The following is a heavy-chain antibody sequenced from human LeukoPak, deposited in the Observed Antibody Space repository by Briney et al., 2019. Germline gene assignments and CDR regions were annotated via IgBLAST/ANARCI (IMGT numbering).Heavy chain of an antibody. CDR3: AKGPIELYSSAMDV. J-gene: IGHJ6*03. CDR1: GFTFSSYG. D-gene: IGHD4-11*01. Sequence: PGGSLRLSCAASGFTFSSYGMHWVRQAPGKGLEWVAFIRYDGSNKYYADSVEGRFTISRDNSKNTLYLQMNSLRAEDTAVYYCAKGPIELYSSAMDVWGKGTTVTVSS. V-gene: IGHV3-30*02. CDR2: IRYDGSNK.